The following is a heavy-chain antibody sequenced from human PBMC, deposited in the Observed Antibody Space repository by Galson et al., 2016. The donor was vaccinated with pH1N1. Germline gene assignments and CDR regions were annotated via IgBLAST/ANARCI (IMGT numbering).Heavy chain of an antibody. D-gene: IGHD6-13*01. CDR3: ARWQQGSAPFYP. CDR2: VSRSGDT. Sequence: TLSLTCTVSGGSISVGTYYWSWVRQPPGKALEWIGGVSRSGDTNYNPSLGSRVTVSVDTSKNQFSMRLASVAASDTAVYYCARWQQGSAPFYPWGQGPPVSVSS. J-gene: IGHJ5*02. CDR1: GGSISVGTYY. V-gene: IGHV4-61*02.